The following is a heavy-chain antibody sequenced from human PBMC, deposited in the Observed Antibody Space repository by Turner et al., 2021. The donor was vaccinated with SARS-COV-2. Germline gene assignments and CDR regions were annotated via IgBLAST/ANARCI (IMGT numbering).Heavy chain of an antibody. CDR3: AKEDSYSSGWYGDYFDY. CDR1: GFAFSSYA. J-gene: IGHJ4*02. CDR2: ISGTGGST. V-gene: IGHV3-23*01. Sequence: EVQLLEPGGGLVQPGGSLGLSVAASGFAFSSYAMSWVRQAPGKGLEWVSAISGTGGSTYSADSVKGRFTISRDNSKNTLYLQMNSLRAEDTAVYYCAKEDSYSSGWYGDYFDYWGQGTLVTVSS. D-gene: IGHD6-19*01.